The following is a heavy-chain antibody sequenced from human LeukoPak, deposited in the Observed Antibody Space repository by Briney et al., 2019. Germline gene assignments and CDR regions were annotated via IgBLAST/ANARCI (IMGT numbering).Heavy chain of an antibody. Sequence: GGSLRLSCAASGFTFSSYAINWARQAPGKGLEWVSVISGSGGSTYYADSVKGRFTISRDNSKNTLYLQMNSLRAEDTAVYYCARKDIEVAGFDYWGQGTMVTVSS. CDR1: GFTFSSYA. CDR2: ISGSGGST. V-gene: IGHV3-23*01. D-gene: IGHD6-19*01. CDR3: ARKDIEVAGFDY. J-gene: IGHJ4*02.